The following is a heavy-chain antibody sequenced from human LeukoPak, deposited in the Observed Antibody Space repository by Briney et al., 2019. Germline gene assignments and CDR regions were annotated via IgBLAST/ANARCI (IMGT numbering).Heavy chain of an antibody. D-gene: IGHD2-15*01. J-gene: IGHJ4*02. CDR1: GFTFSSHA. CDR3: AKSRDIVVVVAATNYDY. Sequence: GGSLRLSCAASGFTFSSHAMSWVRQAPGKGLEWGSAISGSGGSTHYADSVKGRFTISRDNSKNTLYLQMNCLRAEDTAVYYWAKSRDIVVVVAATNYDYWGQGTLVTVSS. V-gene: IGHV3-23*01. CDR2: ISGSGGST.